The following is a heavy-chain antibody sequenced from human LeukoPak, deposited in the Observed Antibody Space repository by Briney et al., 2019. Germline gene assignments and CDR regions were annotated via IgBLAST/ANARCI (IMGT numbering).Heavy chain of an antibody. CDR3: ARQSHNGWQDFDY. CDR2: IYYSGST. J-gene: IGHJ4*02. D-gene: IGHD6-19*01. Sequence: KPSETLSLTCTVSGGSISSYYWSWIRQPPGKGLEWIGYIYYSGSTNYNPSLKSRVTISVDTSKNQFSLKLSSVTAADTAVYYCARQSHNGWQDFDYWGQGTLVTVSS. V-gene: IGHV4-59*08. CDR1: GGSISSYY.